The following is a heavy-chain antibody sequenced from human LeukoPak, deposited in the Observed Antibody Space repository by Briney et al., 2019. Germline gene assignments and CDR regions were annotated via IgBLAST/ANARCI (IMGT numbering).Heavy chain of an antibody. V-gene: IGHV1-2*02. CDR3: ARDRGKISDYFGSGSSLHYCMDV. Sequence: GASVKVSCKASGYTFTDYYMHWVRQAPGQGPEWMGWINPNSGGTNYAQKFQGRVTMTRDTSISTAYMDLSRLISDDTAVYYCARDRGKISDYFGSGSSLHYCMDVWGKGTTVTVSS. J-gene: IGHJ6*03. D-gene: IGHD3-10*01. CDR1: GYTFTDYY. CDR2: INPNSGGT.